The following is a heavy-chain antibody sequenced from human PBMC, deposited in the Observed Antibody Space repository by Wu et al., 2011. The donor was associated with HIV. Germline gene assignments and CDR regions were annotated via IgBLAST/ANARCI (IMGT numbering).Heavy chain of an antibody. CDR1: GYTFTGYY. CDR2: INPNSGGT. D-gene: IGHD7-27*01. Sequence: QVQLVQSGAEVKKPGASVKVSCKTSGYTFTGYYMHWVRQAPGQGLEWMGWINPNSGGTIYAQKFQDRVTMTRDTSISTAYMELSRLRSDDTAVYYCARDRGTGDWGSKTTTWGQGTLVTVS. V-gene: IGHV1-2*02. CDR3: ARDRGTGDWGSKTTT. J-gene: IGHJ5*02.